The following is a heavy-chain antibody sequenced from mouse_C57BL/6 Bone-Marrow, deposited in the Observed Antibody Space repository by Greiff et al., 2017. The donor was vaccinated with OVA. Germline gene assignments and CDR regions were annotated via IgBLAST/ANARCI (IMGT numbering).Heavy chain of an antibody. CDR3: AVDSSSFDY. V-gene: IGHV1-9*01. CDR1: GYTFTGYW. J-gene: IGHJ2*01. CDR2: ILPGSGGT. Sequence: VQLQQSGAELMKPGASVKLSCKASGYTFTGYWIEWVKQRPGHGLEWIGEILPGSGGTNYNEKFKGKATFTADTSSNTTYMQLSSLTTWDSAIYCCAVDSSSFDYWGQGTTLTVSS. D-gene: IGHD2-12*01.